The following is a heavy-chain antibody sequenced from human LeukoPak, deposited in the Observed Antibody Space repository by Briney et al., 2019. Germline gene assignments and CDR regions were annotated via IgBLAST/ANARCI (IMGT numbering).Heavy chain of an antibody. Sequence: GGSLRLSCAASGFTFSSYSMNWVRQAPGKGLEWVSYISSSSSTIYYADSVKGRFTISRDNAKNSLYLQMNSLRAEDAAVYYCASRLEIPVAGIRVDYFDYWGQGTLVTVSS. D-gene: IGHD6-19*01. CDR2: ISSSSSTI. CDR1: GFTFSSYS. CDR3: ASRLEIPVAGIRVDYFDY. J-gene: IGHJ4*02. V-gene: IGHV3-48*01.